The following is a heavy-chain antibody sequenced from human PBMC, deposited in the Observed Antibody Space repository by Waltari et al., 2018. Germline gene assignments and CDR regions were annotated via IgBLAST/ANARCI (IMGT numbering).Heavy chain of an antibody. D-gene: IGHD1-26*01. CDR3: ARDPSGSYPGDY. CDR2: IYRGGST. CDR1: GFTVSTNY. Sequence: EVQLVESGGGLIQPGGSLRLSCAGYGFTVSTNYMTWVRQAPGKGLEWLSVIYRGGSTYYADSVKGRFTISRDNSKNTLYLQMNSLRAEDTAVYYCARDPSGSYPGDYWGQGTLVTVSS. V-gene: IGHV3-53*01. J-gene: IGHJ4*02.